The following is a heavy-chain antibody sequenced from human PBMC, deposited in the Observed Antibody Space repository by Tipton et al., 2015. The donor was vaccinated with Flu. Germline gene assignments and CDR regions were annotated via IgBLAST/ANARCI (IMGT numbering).Heavy chain of an antibody. D-gene: IGHD6-6*01. CDR3: ARVEYSSSLRAGAGGMDV. CDR2: IYYSGST. J-gene: IGHJ6*02. Sequence: TLSLTCTVSGGSISSGGYYWSWIRQHPGKGLEWIGYIYYSGSTYYNPSLKSRVTISVDTSKNQFSLKLSSVTAADTVVYYCARVEYSSSLRAGAGGMDVWGQGTTVTVSS. CDR1: GGSISSGGYY. V-gene: IGHV4-31*03.